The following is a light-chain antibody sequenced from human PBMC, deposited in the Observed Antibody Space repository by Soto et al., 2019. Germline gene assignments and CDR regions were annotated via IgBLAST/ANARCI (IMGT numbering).Light chain of an antibody. V-gene: IGKV2-28*01. CDR1: QSLLHSNGYNY. Sequence: DVVMTQTPLSLSVAPGQPASISCKSSQSLLHSNGYNYVDWYLQKPGQSPHLLIFLGSNRASGVPDRFSGSGSATDFALKISRVEAEDVGVYYCMQALQTPITFGPGTRLEIK. CDR3: MQALQTPIT. J-gene: IGKJ5*01. CDR2: LGS.